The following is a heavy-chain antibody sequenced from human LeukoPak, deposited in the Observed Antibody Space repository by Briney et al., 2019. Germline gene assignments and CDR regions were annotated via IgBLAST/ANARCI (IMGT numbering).Heavy chain of an antibody. D-gene: IGHD3-22*01. CDR1: GFTFSSYA. CDR3: ASSSDSSGYPFDY. Sequence: GGSLRLSCAAPGFTFSSYAMHWVRQAPGKGLEWVAVISYDGSNKYYADSVKGRFTISRDNSKNTLYLQMNSLRAEDTAVYYCASSSDSSGYPFDYWGQGTLVTVSS. V-gene: IGHV3-30-3*01. J-gene: IGHJ4*02. CDR2: ISYDGSNK.